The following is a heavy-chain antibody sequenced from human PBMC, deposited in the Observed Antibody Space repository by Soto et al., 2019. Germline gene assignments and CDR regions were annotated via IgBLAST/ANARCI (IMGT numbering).Heavy chain of an antibody. CDR1: GFSFRTYT. CDR2: ISGSGGSP. Sequence: GGSLRLSCAASGFSFRTYTMSWVRQAPEKGQERLSVISGSGGSPSYADSVQGRFVISRDNARNTLYLHMNSLRAEDTAMYYCAKARCTTTDCYVPDYWGRGTLVTVSS. D-gene: IGHD1-26*01. CDR3: AKARCTTTDCYVPDY. V-gene: IGHV3-23*01. J-gene: IGHJ4*02.